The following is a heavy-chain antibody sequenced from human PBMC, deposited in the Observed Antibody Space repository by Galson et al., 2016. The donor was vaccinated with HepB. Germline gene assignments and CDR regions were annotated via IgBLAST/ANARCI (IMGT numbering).Heavy chain of an antibody. J-gene: IGHJ3*02. V-gene: IGHV3-23*01. D-gene: IGHD6-19*01. CDR1: GFSISIHS. CDR3: AKISVVQYSSGGGGSFDI. Sequence: SLRLSCAASGFSISIHSMNWVRQAPGRGLEWVSAIRGSGNGTSYADSVKGRFTISRDNSKNTLYLQMNSLRSEDAAVYYCAKISVVQYSSGGGGSFDIWGRGTMVTVSS. CDR2: IRGSGNGT.